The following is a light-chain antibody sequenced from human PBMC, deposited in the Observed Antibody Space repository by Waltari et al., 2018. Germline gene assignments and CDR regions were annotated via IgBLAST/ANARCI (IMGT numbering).Light chain of an antibody. CDR3: QSYDSDLSAWV. CDR2: GTN. V-gene: IGLV1-40*01. Sequence: QSVLAQPPSVSGAPGPRVTISCTGRWSTFGGGVFDVHWYQHLPGAAPKLLLYGTNNRPSGVPDRFSGSKSGTSASLAITGLQVEDEADYYCQSYDSDLSAWVFGGGTKLSVL. J-gene: IGLJ3*02. CDR1: WSTFGGGVFD.